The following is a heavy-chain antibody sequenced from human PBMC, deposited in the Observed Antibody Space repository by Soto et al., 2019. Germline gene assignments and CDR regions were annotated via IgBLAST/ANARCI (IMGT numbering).Heavy chain of an antibody. J-gene: IGHJ4*02. V-gene: IGHV1-69*02. Sequence: QVQLVQSGAEVKKPGSSVKVSCKASGGTFSSYTISWVRQAPGQGLEWLGRIIPILGIANYAQKFQGRVTMTADKSTSTAYMELSSRRAEDTAGYYCARGAYCGGDCYAQPPDYWGQGTLVTVSS. D-gene: IGHD2-21*02. CDR2: IIPILGIA. CDR1: GGTFSSYT. CDR3: ARGAYCGGDCYAQPPDY.